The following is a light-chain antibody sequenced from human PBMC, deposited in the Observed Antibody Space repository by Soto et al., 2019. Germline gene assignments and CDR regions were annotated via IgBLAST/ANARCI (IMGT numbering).Light chain of an antibody. CDR2: DAS. CDR3: QQRSNWPYT. Sequence: EIVLTQSPPTLSLSPGERATLSSRASQSVSTYLAWYQQKPGQAPRLLIYDASNRATGVPARFSGSGSGTDFTLTISSLEPEDFAVYYCQQRSNWPYTFGQGTKLENK. CDR1: QSVSTY. V-gene: IGKV3-11*01. J-gene: IGKJ2*01.